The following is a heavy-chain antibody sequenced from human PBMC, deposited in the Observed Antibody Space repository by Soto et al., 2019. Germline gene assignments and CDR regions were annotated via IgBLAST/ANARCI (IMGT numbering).Heavy chain of an antibody. CDR3: ARGGFTIFGVVTTDAFDI. CDR1: GGTFNSYT. Sequence: SVKISCKASGGTFNSYTISWVRQAPGQGLEWMGRIIPILGIANYAQKFQGRVTITADKSTSTAYMELSSLRSEDTAVYYCARGGFTIFGVVTTDAFDIWGQGTMVTVSS. J-gene: IGHJ3*02. CDR2: IIPILGIA. V-gene: IGHV1-69*02. D-gene: IGHD3-3*01.